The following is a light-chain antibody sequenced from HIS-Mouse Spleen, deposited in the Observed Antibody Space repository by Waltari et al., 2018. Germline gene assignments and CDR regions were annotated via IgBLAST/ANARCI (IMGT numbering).Light chain of an antibody. CDR3: GTWDSSLSAWV. Sequence: QSVLTQPPSVSAAPGQKVTISCSGSSPHIGTNYVSWYQQLPGTAPKLLIYDNNKRPSGIPDRFSGSKSGTSATLGITGLQTGDEADYYCGTWDSSLSAWVFGGGTKLTVL. V-gene: IGLV1-51*01. CDR2: DNN. CDR1: SPHIGTNY. J-gene: IGLJ3*02.